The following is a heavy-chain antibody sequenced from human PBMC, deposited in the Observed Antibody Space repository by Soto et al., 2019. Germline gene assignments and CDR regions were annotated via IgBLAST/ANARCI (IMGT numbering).Heavy chain of an antibody. Sequence: EVQLVESGGGSVQPGGSLRLSCVASGITFTNYWMHWVRQVPGKGLVWVARVDSDGRGTSYADFVKGRFTISRDNAKNTLYLQMNSLRVEDTAMYYCGTVSEHWGQGIPVTVSS. CDR2: VDSDGRGT. J-gene: IGHJ4*02. CDR1: GITFTNYW. CDR3: GTVSEH. V-gene: IGHV3-74*01.